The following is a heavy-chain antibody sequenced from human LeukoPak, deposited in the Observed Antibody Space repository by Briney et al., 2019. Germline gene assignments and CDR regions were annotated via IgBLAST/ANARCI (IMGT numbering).Heavy chain of an antibody. V-gene: IGHV1-18*01. CDR3: ARDRLKASGDCSAS. Sequence: ASVKVSCKASGYTFTSYGISLVRQAPGQGLEWMGWISAYNGNTNYAPKLQGRVTMTTDTSTSTAYMELRSLRSDDTAVYYCARDRLKASGDCSASWGQGTLVTVSS. CDR2: ISAYNGNT. D-gene: IGHD2-21*01. CDR1: GYTFTSYG. J-gene: IGHJ4*02.